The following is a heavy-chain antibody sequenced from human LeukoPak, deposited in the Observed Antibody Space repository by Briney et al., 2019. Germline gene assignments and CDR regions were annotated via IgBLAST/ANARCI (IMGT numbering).Heavy chain of an antibody. CDR3: ARGNPEDYYFDY. CDR2: ISSSSSYI. Sequence: GGSLRLSCAASGFTFSSYSMNWVRQAPGKGLEWVSSISSSSSYIYYADSVKGRFTISRDNAKNSLYLQMNSLRAEDTAVYYCARGNPEDYYFDYWGQGTLVTVSS. J-gene: IGHJ4*02. CDR1: GFTFSSYS. V-gene: IGHV3-21*01. D-gene: IGHD1-14*01.